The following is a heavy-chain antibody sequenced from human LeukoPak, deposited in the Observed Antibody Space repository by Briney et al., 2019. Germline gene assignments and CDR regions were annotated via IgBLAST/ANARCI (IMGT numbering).Heavy chain of an antibody. CDR1: GFIFNSYC. CDR3: ARGWASSRRKAFDI. D-gene: IGHD3-16*01. CDR2: VDQDGSEK. J-gene: IGHJ3*02. V-gene: IGHV3-7*03. Sequence: GGSLRLSCAASGFIFNSYCMNWLRQAPGKGLEWVANVDQDGSEKYYVGSVKGRFTISRDNAKNSLYLQMNSLRVEDTAVYYCARGWASSRRKAFDIWGQGTIVTVSS.